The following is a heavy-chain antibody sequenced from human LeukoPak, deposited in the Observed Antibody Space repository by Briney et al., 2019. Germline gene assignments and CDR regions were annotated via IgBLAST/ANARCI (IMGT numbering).Heavy chain of an antibody. CDR1: GYIFTSYW. J-gene: IGHJ5*02. V-gene: IGHV5-51*01. CDR3: ARGYCSSTSCQGEWFDP. Sequence: PGESLKISCKGSGYIFTSYWIGWVRQMPGKGLEWMGIIYPGDSDTRYSPSFQGPVTISADKSISTAYLQWSSLKASDTAMYYCARGYCSSTSCQGEWFDPWGQGTLVTVSS. CDR2: IYPGDSDT. D-gene: IGHD2-2*01.